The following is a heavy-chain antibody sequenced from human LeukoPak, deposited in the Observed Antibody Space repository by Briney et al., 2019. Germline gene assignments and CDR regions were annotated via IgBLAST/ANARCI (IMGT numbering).Heavy chain of an antibody. CDR1: GYTFTSYD. CDR2: INPNSGGT. Sequence: ASVKVSCKASGYTFTSYDINWVRQAPGQGLEWMGRINPNSGGTNYAQKFQGRVTMTRDTSISTAYMELGRLRSDDTAVYYCARDRVATAKSTVAIDYWGQGTLVTVSS. J-gene: IGHJ4*02. CDR3: ARDRVATAKSTVAIDY. V-gene: IGHV1-2*06. D-gene: IGHD4-23*01.